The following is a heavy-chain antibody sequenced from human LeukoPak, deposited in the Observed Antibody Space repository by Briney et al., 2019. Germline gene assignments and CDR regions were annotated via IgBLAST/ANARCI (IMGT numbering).Heavy chain of an antibody. CDR3: ARVGYSSSWYLAG. Sequence: SETLSLTCTGSGGSISSYYWSWIRQPPGKGLEWIGYIYYSGSTNYNPSLKSRVTISVDTSKNQFSLKLSSVTAADTAVYYCARVGYSSSWYLAGWGQGTLVTVSS. CDR1: GGSISSYY. V-gene: IGHV4-59*01. CDR2: IYYSGST. D-gene: IGHD6-13*01. J-gene: IGHJ4*02.